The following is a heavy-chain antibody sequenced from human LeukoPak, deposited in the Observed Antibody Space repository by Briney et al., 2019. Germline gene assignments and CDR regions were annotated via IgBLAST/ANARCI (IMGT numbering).Heavy chain of an antibody. CDR2: IYHSGST. D-gene: IGHD2-15*01. CDR3: ARVVLAAIDY. V-gene: IGHV4-59*12. J-gene: IGHJ4*02. Sequence: PSETLSLTCTVSGGSISSYYWSWIRQPPGKGLEWIGYIYHSGSTYYNPSLKSRVTISVDRSKNQFSLKLSSVTAADTAVYYCARVVLAAIDYWGQGTLVTVSS. CDR1: GGSISSYY.